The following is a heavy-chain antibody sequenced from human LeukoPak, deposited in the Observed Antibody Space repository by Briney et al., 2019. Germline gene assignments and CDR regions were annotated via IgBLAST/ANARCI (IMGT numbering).Heavy chain of an antibody. CDR2: ISYSGST. J-gene: IGHJ3*02. CDR1: GGISSRYY. D-gene: IGHD3-22*01. Sequence: SETLSLTCTVSGGISSRYYWGWIRQPPGKGLEWIGSISYSGSTYSNPSLKSRVTISVDTSKNQFSLKLSSVTAADTAVYYCARRFHFDRRSIDIWGQGTMVTVSS. V-gene: IGHV4-39*07. CDR3: ARRFHFDRRSIDI.